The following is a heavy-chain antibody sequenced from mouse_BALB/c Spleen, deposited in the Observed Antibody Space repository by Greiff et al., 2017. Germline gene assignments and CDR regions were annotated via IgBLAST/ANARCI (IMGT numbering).Heavy chain of an antibody. CDR1: GDSITSGY. J-gene: IGHJ4*01. CDR2: ISYSGST. Sequence: EVKLVESGPSLVKPSQTLSLTCSVTGDSITSGYWNWIRKFPGNKLEYMGYISYSGSTYYNPSLKSRISITRDTSKNQYYLQLNSVTTEDTATYYCARFDYALYAMDYWGQGTSVTVSS. D-gene: IGHD2-4*01. CDR3: ARFDYALYAMDY. V-gene: IGHV3-8*02.